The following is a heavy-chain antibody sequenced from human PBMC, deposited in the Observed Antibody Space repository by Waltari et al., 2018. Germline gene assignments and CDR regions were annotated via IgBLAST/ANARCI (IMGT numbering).Heavy chain of an antibody. V-gene: IGHV3-48*03. CDR3: ARSRYNWNYGDFDY. CDR2: ISTSGSTI. J-gene: IGHJ4*02. D-gene: IGHD1-7*01. CDR1: GFTFSSYE. Sequence: EVQLVESGGGLVQPGGSLRLSFAASGFTFSSYEMNWVRQAPGKGLEWVSYISTSGSTIYYADSVKGRFTISRDNAKNSLYLQMNSLRAEDTAVYYCARSRYNWNYGDFDYWGQGTLVTVSS.